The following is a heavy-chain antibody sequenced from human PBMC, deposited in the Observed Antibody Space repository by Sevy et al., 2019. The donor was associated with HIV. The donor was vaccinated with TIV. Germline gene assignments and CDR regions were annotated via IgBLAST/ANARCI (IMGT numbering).Heavy chain of an antibody. CDR2: IRSRGDNQ. CDR1: GFTFSNYD. CDR3: SRESIDYNIPFEY. V-gene: IGHV3-30*02. D-gene: IGHD1-20*01. J-gene: IGHJ4*02. Sequence: GGSLRLSCAASGFTFSNYDMHWVRQTPGKGLEWVALIRSRGDNQYYADSVKGRFTVSRDNSKNTRYLLMNSLRGEDTAVYYCSRESIDYNIPFEYWGQGTLVTVSS.